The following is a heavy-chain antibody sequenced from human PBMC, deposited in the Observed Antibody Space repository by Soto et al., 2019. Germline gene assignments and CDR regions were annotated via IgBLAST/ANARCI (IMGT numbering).Heavy chain of an antibody. D-gene: IGHD4-17*01. CDR3: ASRGAVTETIDH. J-gene: IGHJ4*02. V-gene: IGHV1-69*01. CDR1: GGTFSSFP. CDR2: ITPIFGTV. Sequence: QVQLVQSGADAKKPGSSVKVSCKASGGTFSSFPIRWVRQAPGQGLEWMGGITPIFGTVDYSQKFQDRMTITADESTTTLYMELSSLRSEDTAMYYCASRGAVTETIDHWGQGTLVIVSS.